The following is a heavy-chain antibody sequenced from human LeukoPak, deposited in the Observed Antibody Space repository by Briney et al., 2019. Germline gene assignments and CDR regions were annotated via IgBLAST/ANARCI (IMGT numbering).Heavy chain of an antibody. D-gene: IGHD1-20*01. CDR2: VGGGDDI. CDR3: ARDADVTATYWYFDL. Sequence: GGSLRLSCVASGFTFNIYGMSWVRQAPGKGLEWVSSVGGGDDIYYADSVKGRFTGSRDDAKNAVYLQMNSLRAEDTGVYFCARDADVTATYWYFDLWGRGTLVTVSS. CDR1: GFTFNIYG. V-gene: IGHV3-23*01. J-gene: IGHJ2*01.